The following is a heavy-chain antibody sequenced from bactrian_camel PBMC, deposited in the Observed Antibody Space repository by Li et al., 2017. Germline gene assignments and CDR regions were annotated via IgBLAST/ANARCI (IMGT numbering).Heavy chain of an antibody. J-gene: IGHJ4*01. V-gene: IGHV3S53*01. Sequence: HVQLVESGGGSVQSGESLKLSCAASGYISGSYCMGWFRQRPGKEREGVAAIDRDGNAAYMDSVKGRFTISRGSGENTVTLQMNSLKTEDTAMYYCAADPGGVVTRPQDVVEYGYWGLGTQVTV. D-gene: IGHD2*01. CDR3: AADPGGVVTRPQDVVEYGY. CDR1: GYISGSYC. CDR2: IDRDGNA.